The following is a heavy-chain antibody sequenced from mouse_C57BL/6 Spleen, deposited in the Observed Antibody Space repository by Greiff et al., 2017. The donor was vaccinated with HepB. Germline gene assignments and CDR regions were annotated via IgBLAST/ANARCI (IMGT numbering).Heavy chain of an antibody. D-gene: IGHD1-1*01. Sequence: VQLQQPGAELVKPGASVKLSCKASGYTFTSYWMHWVKQRPGQGLEWIGMIHPNSGSTNYNEKFKSKATLTVDKSSSTAYMQLSSLTSEDSAVYYCARLPYYYGSSHEAMDYWGQGTSVTVSS. CDR1: GYTFTSYW. J-gene: IGHJ4*01. V-gene: IGHV1-64*01. CDR2: IHPNSGST. CDR3: ARLPYYYGSSHEAMDY.